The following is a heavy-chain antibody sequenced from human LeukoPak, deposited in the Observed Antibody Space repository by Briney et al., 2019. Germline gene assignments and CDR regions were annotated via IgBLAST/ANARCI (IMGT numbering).Heavy chain of an antibody. CDR2: MNPNSGNT. D-gene: IGHD5-18*01. J-gene: IGHJ6*02. CDR1: GGTFSSYA. CDR3: ARGARIQLWYPITPQYGMDV. Sequence: GSSVKVSCKASGGTFSSYAISWVRQAPGQGLEWMGWMNPNSGNTGYAQKFQGRVTMTRNTSISTAYMELSSLRSEDTAVYYCARGARIQLWYPITPQYGMDVWGQGTTVTVSS. V-gene: IGHV1-8*02.